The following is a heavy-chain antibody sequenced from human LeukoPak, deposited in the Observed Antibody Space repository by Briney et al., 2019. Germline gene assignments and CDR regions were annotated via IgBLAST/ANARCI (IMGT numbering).Heavy chain of an antibody. V-gene: IGHV1-18*01. CDR2: ISAYNGNT. CDR1: GYTFSSYG. J-gene: IGHJ4*02. Sequence: ASVKVSCKASGYTFSSYGITWVRQAPGQGLEWMGWISAYNGNTNYAQKVQGRVTMTTDTSTSTAYMELRSLRSDDTAVYYCARLNRYYYDSSGYPDYWGQGTPVTVSS. CDR3: ARLNRYYYDSSGYPDY. D-gene: IGHD3-22*01.